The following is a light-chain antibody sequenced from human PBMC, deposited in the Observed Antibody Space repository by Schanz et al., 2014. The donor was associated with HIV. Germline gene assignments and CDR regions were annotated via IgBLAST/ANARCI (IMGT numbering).Light chain of an antibody. CDR1: QSLLYNSDNKNY. J-gene: IGKJ5*01. CDR2: WAS. CDR3: QQYYSTPPVT. V-gene: IGKV4-1*01. Sequence: DIAMTQSPDSLAVSLGEKATINCKSSQSLLYNSDNKNYLAWYQQKPGKSPKLLIYWASTRESGVPDRFSGSGSGTDFTLTITSLQAEDVAVYYCQQYYSTPPVTFGQGTRLEIK.